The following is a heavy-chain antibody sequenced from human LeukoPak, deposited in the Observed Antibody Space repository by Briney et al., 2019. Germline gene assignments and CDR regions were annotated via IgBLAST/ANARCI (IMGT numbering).Heavy chain of an antibody. Sequence: GGSLRLSCAASEFTFSSYAMSWVRQAPGKELEWVSAISGSGGSTYYADSVKGRFIISRDNSKNTLYLQMNSLKAEDTAVYYCAKDDSNMTTVTTVDYWGQGTLVTVSS. J-gene: IGHJ4*02. D-gene: IGHD4-17*01. CDR3: AKDDSNMTTVTTVDY. CDR2: ISGSGGST. CDR1: EFTFSSYA. V-gene: IGHV3-23*01.